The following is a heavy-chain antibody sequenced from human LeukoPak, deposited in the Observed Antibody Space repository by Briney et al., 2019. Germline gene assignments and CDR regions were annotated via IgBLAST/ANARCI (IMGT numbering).Heavy chain of an antibody. CDR3: ARFPLGMVATSFWYFDL. Sequence: PSETLSLTCAVYGGSFSGYYWSWIRQPPGKGLEWIGEINHSGSTNYNPSLKSRVTISVDTSKNQFSLKLSSVTAADTAVYYCARFPLGMVATSFWYFDLWGRGTLVTVSS. J-gene: IGHJ2*01. D-gene: IGHD5-12*01. CDR1: GGSFSGYY. V-gene: IGHV4-34*01. CDR2: INHSGST.